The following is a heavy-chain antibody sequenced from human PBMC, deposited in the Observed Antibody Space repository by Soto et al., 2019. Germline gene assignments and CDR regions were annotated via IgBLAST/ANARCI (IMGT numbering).Heavy chain of an antibody. CDR1: GGSISSYY. CDR2: IYYSGST. Sequence: SETLSLTCTVSGGSISSYYWSWIRQPPGKGLEWIWYIYYSGSTNYNPSLKSRVTISVDTSKNQFSLKLSSVTAADTAVYYCARMYSSSWSIFDYWGQGTLVTVSS. V-gene: IGHV4-59*01. J-gene: IGHJ4*02. CDR3: ARMYSSSWSIFDY. D-gene: IGHD6-13*01.